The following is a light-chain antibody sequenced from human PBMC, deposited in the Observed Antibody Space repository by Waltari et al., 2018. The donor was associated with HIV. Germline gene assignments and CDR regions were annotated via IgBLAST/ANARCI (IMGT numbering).Light chain of an antibody. CDR2: DVS. Sequence: QSALTQPRSASGSPGQSLTLSCTGTSSAAGGYNYLSRYQQPPGKAPKLMIYDVSKRPSGVPDRFSGSKSGNTASLTISGLQAEDEADYYCCSYAGSYSWVFGGGTKLTVL. CDR1: SSAAGGYNY. J-gene: IGLJ3*02. CDR3: CSYAGSYSWV. V-gene: IGLV2-11*01.